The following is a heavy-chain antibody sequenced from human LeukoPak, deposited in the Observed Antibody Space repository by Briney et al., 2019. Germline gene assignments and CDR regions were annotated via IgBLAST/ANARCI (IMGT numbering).Heavy chain of an antibody. CDR3: ARESGPPAALYYYYYYMDV. D-gene: IGHD2-15*01. Sequence: PGGSLRLSCAASGFTFSTYAMHWVRQAPGQGLEYVSAIGSNGGSTYYANSVKGRFTISRDNSKNTLYLQMNSLRAEDTAVYYCARESGPPAALYYYYYYMDVWGKGTTVTVSS. V-gene: IGHV3-64*01. J-gene: IGHJ6*03. CDR1: GFTFSTYA. CDR2: IGSNGGST.